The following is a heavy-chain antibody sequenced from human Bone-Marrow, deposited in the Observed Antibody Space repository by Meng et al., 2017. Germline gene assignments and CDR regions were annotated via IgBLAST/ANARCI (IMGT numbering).Heavy chain of an antibody. Sequence: SVKVSCKASGYTFTSYGISWVRQAPGQGLEWMGGIIPIFGTANYAQKFQGRVTITADKSTSTAYMELSSLRSEDTAVYYCARFLRSTIFGTRWWYFDLWGRGTLVTVSS. CDR1: GYTFTSYG. CDR2: IIPIFGTA. CDR3: ARFLRSTIFGTRWWYFDL. J-gene: IGHJ2*01. V-gene: IGHV1-69*06. D-gene: IGHD3-3*01.